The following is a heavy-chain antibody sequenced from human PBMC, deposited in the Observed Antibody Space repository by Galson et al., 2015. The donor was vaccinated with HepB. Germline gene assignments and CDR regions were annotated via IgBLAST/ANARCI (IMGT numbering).Heavy chain of an antibody. CDR3: ARSAVPVARGYYYYYGMDA. D-gene: IGHD2-2*01. V-gene: IGHV5-51*01. Sequence: QSGAEVKKPGESLKISCKGSGYRFTHYWIGWVRQMPGKGLEWMGIIYPGDSYTPYSPSFQGQVTISADKSINTAYLQWSSLKTSDTALYYCARSAVPVARGYYYYYGMDAWGQGTTVTVSS. J-gene: IGHJ6*02. CDR2: IYPGDSYT. CDR1: GYRFTHYW.